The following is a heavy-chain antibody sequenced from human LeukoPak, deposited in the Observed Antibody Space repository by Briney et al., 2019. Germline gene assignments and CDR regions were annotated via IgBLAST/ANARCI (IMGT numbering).Heavy chain of an antibody. CDR2: IYYSGST. D-gene: IGHD3-10*01. CDR1: GGSISSGDYY. J-gene: IGHJ4*02. CDR3: ARDRPGYYGSGSYFGY. V-gene: IGHV4-30-4*01. Sequence: PSETLSLTCTVSGGSISSGDYYWSWIRQPPGKGLEWIGYIYYSGSTCYNPSLKSRVTISVDTSKNQFSLKLSSVTAADTAVYYCARDRPGYYGSGSYFGYWGQGTLVTVSS.